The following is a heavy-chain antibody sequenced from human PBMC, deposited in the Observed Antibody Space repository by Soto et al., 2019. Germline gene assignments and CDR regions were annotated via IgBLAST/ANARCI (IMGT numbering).Heavy chain of an antibody. D-gene: IGHD2-2*01. V-gene: IGHV4-59*01. J-gene: IGHJ4*02. CDR2: IYYSGST. CDR3: ARGIVVVPADMLRGYYFDY. Sequence: SETLSLTCTVSGGSIRSYYWSWIRQPPGKGLEWIGYIYYSGSTNYNPSLKSRVTISVDTSKNQFSLKLSSVTAADTAVYYCARGIVVVPADMLRGYYFDYWGQGTLVTVSS. CDR1: GGSIRSYY.